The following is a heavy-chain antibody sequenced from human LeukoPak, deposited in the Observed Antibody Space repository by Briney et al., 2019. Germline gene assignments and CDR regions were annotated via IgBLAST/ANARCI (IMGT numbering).Heavy chain of an antibody. D-gene: IGHD2-2*01. V-gene: IGHV3-33*01. CDR1: GFTFSSYG. CDR2: IWYDGSNK. Sequence: GGSLRLSCAASGFTFSSYGMPWVRQAPGKGLEWVAVIWYDGSNKYYADSVKGRFTISRDNSKNTLYLQMNSLRAEDTAVYYCARDDLLGYCSSTSCYPNYYYYGMDVWGQGTTVTVSS. J-gene: IGHJ6*02. CDR3: ARDDLLGYCSSTSCYPNYYYYGMDV.